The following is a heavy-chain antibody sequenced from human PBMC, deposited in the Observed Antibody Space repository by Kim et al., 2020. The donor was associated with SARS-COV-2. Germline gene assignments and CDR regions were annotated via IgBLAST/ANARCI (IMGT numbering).Heavy chain of an antibody. D-gene: IGHD4-17*01. CDR3: ARYDDYGDYGLFCGFDV. J-gene: IGHJ3*01. Sequence: GSLRLSCAASGFTLSTYAMSWVRQAPGKGLQWVSGLTGRGSGAYYADSVKGRFPISRDSSKNTLYKEMDSLRAEDTAIYYCARYDDYGDYGLFCGFDVW. CDR2: LTGRGSGA. CDR1: GFTLSTYA. V-gene: IGHV3-23*01.